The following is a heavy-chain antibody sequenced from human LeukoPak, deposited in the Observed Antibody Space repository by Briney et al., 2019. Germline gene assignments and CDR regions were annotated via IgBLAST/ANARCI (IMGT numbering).Heavy chain of an antibody. CDR3: TRDRSALDT. J-gene: IGHJ3*02. Sequence: SETLSLTCSVSGASISSYFWTWIRQSPGKGLEWIGYISNIGSTNYNPSLTSRVTISGDKSKNQFSLKLSSVAAADTAVYYCTRDRSALDTWGQGTMVTVSS. CDR1: GASISSYF. CDR2: ISNIGST. V-gene: IGHV4-59*01.